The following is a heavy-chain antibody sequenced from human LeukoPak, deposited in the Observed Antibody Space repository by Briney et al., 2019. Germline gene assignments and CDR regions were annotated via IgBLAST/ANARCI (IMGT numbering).Heavy chain of an antibody. D-gene: IGHD6-6*01. J-gene: IGHJ5*02. Sequence: PSETLSLTCTVSGGSISSYYWSWIRQPPGKGLEWIGYIYYSGSTNYNPSLKSRVTTSVDTSKNQFSLKLSSVTAADTAVYYCASVGHIAARLRWFDPWGQGTLVTVSS. CDR1: GGSISSYY. V-gene: IGHV4-59*01. CDR3: ASVGHIAARLRWFDP. CDR2: IYYSGST.